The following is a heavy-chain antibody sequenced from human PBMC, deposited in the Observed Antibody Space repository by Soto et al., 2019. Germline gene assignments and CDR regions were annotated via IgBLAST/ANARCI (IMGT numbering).Heavy chain of an antibody. Sequence: GGSLRLSCAASGFTFNTYTMHWVRQAPGKGLEWVATTSFDERNKYHADSVKGRFTISRDNSKNTLYLQMNNLRTEDTAVYYCARPYSSGWSLPFDYWGQGTLVTVSS. CDR2: TSFDERNK. CDR3: ARPYSSGWSLPFDY. J-gene: IGHJ4*02. D-gene: IGHD6-19*01. CDR1: GFTFNTYT. V-gene: IGHV3-30*04.